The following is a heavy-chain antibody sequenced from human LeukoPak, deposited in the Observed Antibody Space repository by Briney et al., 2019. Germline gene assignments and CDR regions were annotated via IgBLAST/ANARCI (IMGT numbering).Heavy chain of an antibody. CDR2: IYYSGST. D-gene: IGHD1-14*01. CDR3: ARVRDRNLLFDY. Sequence: KPSETLSLTCTVSGGSISSGGYYWSWIRQHPGKGLEWIGYIYYSGSTYYNPSLKSRVTISVDTSKNQFSLKLSSVTAADTAVYYCARVRDRNLLFDYWGQGTLVTVSS. V-gene: IGHV4-31*03. CDR1: GGSISSGGYY. J-gene: IGHJ4*02.